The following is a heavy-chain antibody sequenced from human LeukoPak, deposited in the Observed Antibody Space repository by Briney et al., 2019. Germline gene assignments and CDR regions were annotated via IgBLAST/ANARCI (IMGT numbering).Heavy chain of an antibody. Sequence: QPGRSVRLSCAASGFTFSSYAMHWVRQAPGKGLEWVAVISYDGSNKYYADSVKGRFTISGDNSKNTLYLQMNSLRAEDTAVYYCARDPSLTYYYDSSGYYSDYWGQGTLITVSS. V-gene: IGHV3-30*04. CDR3: ARDPSLTYYYDSSGYYSDY. D-gene: IGHD3-22*01. J-gene: IGHJ4*02. CDR2: ISYDGSNK. CDR1: GFTFSSYA.